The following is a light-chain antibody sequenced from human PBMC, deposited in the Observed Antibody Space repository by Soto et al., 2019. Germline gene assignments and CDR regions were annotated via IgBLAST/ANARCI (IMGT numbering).Light chain of an antibody. V-gene: IGKV3-15*01. CDR3: QQYNIWPRT. J-gene: IGKJ1*01. Sequence: EIVMTQSPATLSVSPGERVTLSCGASQSVNSYLAWYQQKSGQAPRLVIYGASSRATGIPARFSGSGSGTEFTLTISRLQSEDFAVYYCQQYNIWPRTFGQGTKVDIK. CDR2: GAS. CDR1: QSVNSY.